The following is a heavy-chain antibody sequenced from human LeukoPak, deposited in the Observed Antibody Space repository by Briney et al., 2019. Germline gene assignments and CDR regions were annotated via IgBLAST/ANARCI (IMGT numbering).Heavy chain of an antibody. CDR2: IIPILGIA. J-gene: IGHJ4*02. CDR3: AREDLRCGGDCYWGGFDY. V-gene: IGHV1-69*16. D-gene: IGHD2-21*02. CDR1: GGTFSSYT. Sequence: SVKVSCKASGGTFSSYTISWVRQAPGQGLEWMGRIIPILGIANYAQKFQGRVTITTDESTSTAYMELSSLRSEDTAVYYCAREDLRCGGDCYWGGFDYWGQGTLVTVSS.